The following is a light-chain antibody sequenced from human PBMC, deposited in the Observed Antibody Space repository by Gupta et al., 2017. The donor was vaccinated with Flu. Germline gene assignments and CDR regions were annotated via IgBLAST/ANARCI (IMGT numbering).Light chain of an antibody. Sequence: SYVLTQPPSVSVAPAQTAALTSRGDYTGSKRVHWYQQKPGQAPVVVVFDDSDRPSGIPERFSGSHSGNTATLTASRVEAGDEADYYGQLWDGGRDHPGIFGGGTKLTVL. J-gene: IGLJ2*01. CDR1: YTGSKR. CDR3: QLWDGGRDHPGI. V-gene: IGLV3-21*02. CDR2: DDS.